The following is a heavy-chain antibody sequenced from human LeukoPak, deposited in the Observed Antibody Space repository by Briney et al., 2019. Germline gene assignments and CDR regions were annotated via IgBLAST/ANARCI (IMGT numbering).Heavy chain of an antibody. J-gene: IGHJ5*02. Sequence: QSPSLSPALSLDSPSMNSVACESVRPSPTGGLEWLGWTCYRSKWYKEYAPSVRSRISLNPNTSENQFTLQLISLTPEDAAVYYCARVECFGSGSYCFDLWGQGTLVTVSS. CDR1: LDSPSMNSVA. CDR2: TCYRSKWYK. V-gene: IGHV6-1*01. D-gene: IGHD3-10*01. CDR3: ARVECFGSGSYCFDL.